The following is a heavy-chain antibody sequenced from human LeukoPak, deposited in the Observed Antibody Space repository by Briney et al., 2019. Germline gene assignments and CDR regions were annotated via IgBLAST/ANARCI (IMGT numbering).Heavy chain of an antibody. D-gene: IGHD5-18*01. V-gene: IGHV4-39*02. CDR1: GGSISSNDYY. CDR3: ARDRGGYTYSHDY. J-gene: IGHJ4*02. Sequence: PSETLSLTCTVSGGSISSNDYYWGWIRQPPGKGLEWIGSIYYSGSTYFNPSLKSRVTISVDTSKNQFSLKLSSVTAADTAVYYCARDRGGYTYSHDYWGQGTLVTVSS. CDR2: IYYSGST.